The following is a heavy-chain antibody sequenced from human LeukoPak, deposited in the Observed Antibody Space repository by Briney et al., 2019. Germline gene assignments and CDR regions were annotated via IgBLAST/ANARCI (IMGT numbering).Heavy chain of an antibody. CDR3: ARLWANYYYYMDV. J-gene: IGHJ6*03. CDR1: GGSISSYY. V-gene: IGHV4-59*01. CDR2: IYYSGST. D-gene: IGHD5-12*01. Sequence: SETLSLTCTVSGGSISSYYWSWIRQPPGKGLEWIGYIYYSGSTNYNPSLKSRVTISVDTSKNQFSLKLSSVTAADTAVYYCARLWANYYYYMDVWGKGTTVTV.